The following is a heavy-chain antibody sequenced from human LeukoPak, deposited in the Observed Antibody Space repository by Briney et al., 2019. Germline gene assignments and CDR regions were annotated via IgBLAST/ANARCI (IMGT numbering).Heavy chain of an antibody. V-gene: IGHV4-38-2*01. J-gene: IGHJ4*02. D-gene: IGHD4-17*01. CDR3: ARVTYVDDMLYQYFDY. Sequence: KPSETLSLTCAVSSYSISRGSYWGWIRQSPGKGLEWVGSIFHSGNSYYNPSLKSRLTMSVDTSKNQFSLKLTSVTAADTALYYCARVTYVDDMLYQYFDYWGQGILVTVSS. CDR2: IFHSGNS. CDR1: SYSISRGSY.